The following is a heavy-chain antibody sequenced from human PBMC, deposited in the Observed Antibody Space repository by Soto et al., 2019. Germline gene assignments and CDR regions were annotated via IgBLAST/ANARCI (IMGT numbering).Heavy chain of an antibody. J-gene: IGHJ4*02. D-gene: IGHD5-18*01. V-gene: IGHV4-59*01. Sequence: SETLSLTCTGSGGSISSYYWSWIRQPPGKGLEWIGYIYYSGSTNYNPSLKSRVTISVDTSKNQFSLKLSSVTAADTAVYYCASSKLGYSYGPVFDYWGQGTLVTVSS. CDR2: IYYSGST. CDR1: GGSISSYY. CDR3: ASSKLGYSYGPVFDY.